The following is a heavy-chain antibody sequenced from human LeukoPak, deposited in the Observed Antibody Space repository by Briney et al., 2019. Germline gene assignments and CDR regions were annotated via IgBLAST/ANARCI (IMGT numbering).Heavy chain of an antibody. CDR1: GYTFTSYD. D-gene: IGHD3-3*01. CDR3: ARDDFWSGYYPRYYYYGMDV. CDR2: MNPNSGNT. J-gene: IGHJ6*02. V-gene: IGHV1-8*01. Sequence: ASVKVSCKASGYTFTSYDINWVRQATGQGLEWMGWMNPNSGNTGYAQKFQGRVTMTRNTSISTAYMELSSLRSEDTAVYYCARDDFWSGYYPRYYYYGMDVWGQGTTVTVSS.